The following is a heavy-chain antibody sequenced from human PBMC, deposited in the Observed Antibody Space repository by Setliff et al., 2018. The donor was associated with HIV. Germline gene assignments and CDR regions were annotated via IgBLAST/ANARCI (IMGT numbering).Heavy chain of an antibody. CDR2: IGGSGGST. J-gene: IGHJ5*02. Sequence: AGGSLRLSCAASGFTFTNYAMSWVRQAPGKGLEWVSVIGGSGGSTYYADFVKGRFTISRDNSKNTLYLRMNSLRADDTAVYYCAKVNPRSVVPSARILGGFDPWGQGTLVTVSS. D-gene: IGHD2-2*01. CDR3: AKVNPRSVVPSARILGGFDP. V-gene: IGHV3-23*01. CDR1: GFTFTNYA.